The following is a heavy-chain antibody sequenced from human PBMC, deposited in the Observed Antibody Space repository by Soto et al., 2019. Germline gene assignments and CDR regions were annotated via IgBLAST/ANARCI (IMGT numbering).Heavy chain of an antibody. CDR2: IDIAGAT. Sequence: GGSLRLSCAASGFTFSNYDMHWVRQTTGKGLEWVSAIDIAGATYYPDSVKGRFTISREKAKDSLYLQMNSLRADDTAVYYCARAARWLQSRYFDLWGRGTLVTVSS. CDR3: ARAARWLQSRYFDL. CDR1: GFTFSNYD. D-gene: IGHD5-12*01. V-gene: IGHV3-13*01. J-gene: IGHJ2*01.